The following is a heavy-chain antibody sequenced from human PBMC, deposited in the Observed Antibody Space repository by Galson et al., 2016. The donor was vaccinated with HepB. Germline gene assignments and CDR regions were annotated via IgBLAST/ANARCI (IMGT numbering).Heavy chain of an antibody. CDR3: ARGSSYYPYYYYYYIDV. D-gene: IGHD1-26*01. CDR2: IYQTGIT. Sequence: TLSLTCAVSDGSISSYSYSWSWIRQPPGKGLEWIGHIYQTGITHYSPSLRSRVTISVDTSKNQFSLKLSSVTAADTAVYYCARGSSYYPYYYYYYIDVWGKGTTVTVSS. V-gene: IGHV4-30-2*01. CDR1: DGSISSYSYS. J-gene: IGHJ6*03.